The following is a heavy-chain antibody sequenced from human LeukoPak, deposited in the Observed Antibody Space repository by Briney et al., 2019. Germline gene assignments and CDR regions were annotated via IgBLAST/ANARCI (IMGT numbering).Heavy chain of an antibody. V-gene: IGHV3-23*01. D-gene: IGHD1-26*01. CDR3: AKKAQYNGNYPLDY. J-gene: IGHJ4*02. Sequence: GGSLRLSCAASGFTFSGFGITWVRQAPGKGLEWVSGTSDRGDYTYYADSVKGRFTISRDNSKNTLYLQMNSLRAEDTALYFCAKKAQYNGNYPLDYWGQGTLVTVSS. CDR1: GFTFSGFG. CDR2: TSDRGDYT.